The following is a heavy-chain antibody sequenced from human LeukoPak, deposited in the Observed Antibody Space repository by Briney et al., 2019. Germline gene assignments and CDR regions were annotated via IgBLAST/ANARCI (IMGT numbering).Heavy chain of an antibody. Sequence: GGSLRLSCAASGFTFSSCEMNWVRQAPGKGLEWVSYISSSGSTIYYADSVKGRFTISRDNAKNSLYLQMNSLRAEDTAVYYCARDPLDYYDSSGYQPTGDAFDIWGQGTMVTVSS. D-gene: IGHD3-22*01. CDR3: ARDPLDYYDSSGYQPTGDAFDI. CDR2: ISSSGSTI. CDR1: GFTFSSCE. V-gene: IGHV3-48*03. J-gene: IGHJ3*02.